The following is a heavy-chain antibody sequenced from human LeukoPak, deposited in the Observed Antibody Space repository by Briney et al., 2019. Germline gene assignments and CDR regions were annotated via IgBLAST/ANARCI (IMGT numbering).Heavy chain of an antibody. CDR3: AKGGAYYDFNIDR. J-gene: IGHJ5*02. CDR1: ALTFTNYA. Sequence: GRSLRLSCAPSALTFTNYAMTWVRQAPGKGLDWVSSINGNGGATYYADSVRGRFTISRDNSKNTLYLQMNSLRAEDTAVFYCAKGGAYYDFNIDRWGQGTLVTVAS. D-gene: IGHD3-3*01. V-gene: IGHV3-23*01. CDR2: INGNGGAT.